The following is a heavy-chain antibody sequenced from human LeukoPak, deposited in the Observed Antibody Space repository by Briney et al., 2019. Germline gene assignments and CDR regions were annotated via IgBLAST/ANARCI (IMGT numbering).Heavy chain of an antibody. CDR1: GGTFSSYA. D-gene: IGHD1-26*01. J-gene: IGHJ4*02. V-gene: IGHV1-69*04. Sequence: VASVKVSCKASGGTFSSYAISWVREAPGQGLEWMGRIIPILGIANYAQKFQGRVTITADKSTSTAYMELSSLRSEDTAVYYCAREGATVGFDYWGQGTLVTVSS. CDR2: IIPILGIA. CDR3: AREGATVGFDY.